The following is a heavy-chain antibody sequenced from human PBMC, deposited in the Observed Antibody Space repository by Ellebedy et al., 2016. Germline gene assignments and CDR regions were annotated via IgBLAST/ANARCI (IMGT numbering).Heavy chain of an antibody. CDR3: RQGHYADY. Sequence: GESLKISXAASGFTFSSYVMSWVRQTPGKGLEWVSTISGDGGSTNLADSVKGRFTISRDNSKNTMYLQMNSLRADDTAVYYCRQGHYADYWGQGTLVTVSS. CDR2: ISGDGGST. J-gene: IGHJ4*02. V-gene: IGHV3-23*01. CDR1: GFTFSSYV.